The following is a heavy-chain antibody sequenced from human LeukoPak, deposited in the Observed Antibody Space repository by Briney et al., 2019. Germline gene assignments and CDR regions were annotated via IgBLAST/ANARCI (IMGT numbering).Heavy chain of an antibody. J-gene: IGHJ4*02. V-gene: IGHV1-24*01. CDR1: GYTLTELS. Sequence: ASVKVSCKVSGYTLTELSMHWVRQAPGKGLEWMGGFDPEDGETIYAQKFQGRVTMTEDTSTDTAYMELSSLRSEDTAVYYCASLLRLLEWIQSYDYWGQGTLVTVSS. D-gene: IGHD3-3*01. CDR2: FDPEDGET. CDR3: ASLLRLLEWIQSYDY.